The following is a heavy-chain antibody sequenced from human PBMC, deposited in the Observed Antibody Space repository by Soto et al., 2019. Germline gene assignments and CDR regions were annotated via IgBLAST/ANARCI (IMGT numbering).Heavy chain of an antibody. CDR3: ARAGSRQGYCSSTSCLSDAFDI. Sequence: EVQLVESGGGLVQPGGSPRLSCAASGFTFSSYWMSWVRQAPGKGLEWVANIKQDGSEKYYVDSVKGRFTISRDNAKNSLYLQMNSLRAEDTAVYYCARAGSRQGYCSSTSCLSDAFDIWGQGTMVTVSS. D-gene: IGHD2-2*01. J-gene: IGHJ3*02. CDR1: GFTFSSYW. V-gene: IGHV3-7*01. CDR2: IKQDGSEK.